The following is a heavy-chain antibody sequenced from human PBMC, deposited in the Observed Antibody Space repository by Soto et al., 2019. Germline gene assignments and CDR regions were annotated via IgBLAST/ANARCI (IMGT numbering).Heavy chain of an antibody. CDR3: ARDTRDDYDFWSGFGT. Sequence: KPSETLSLTCTVSGGSISSGGYYWSWIRQHPGKGLEWIGYIYYSGSAYYNPSLKSRVTISVDTSKNQFSLKLSSVTAADTAVYYCARDTRDDYDFWSGFGTWGQGTLVTVSS. CDR1: GGSISSGGYY. CDR2: IYYSGSA. D-gene: IGHD3-3*01. J-gene: IGHJ4*02. V-gene: IGHV4-31*03.